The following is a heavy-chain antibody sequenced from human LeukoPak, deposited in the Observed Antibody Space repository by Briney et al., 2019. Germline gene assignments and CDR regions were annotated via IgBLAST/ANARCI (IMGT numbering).Heavy chain of an antibody. CDR2: IILTGGT. J-gene: IGHJ4*02. CDR3: ARGPLAFRRVAGIFS. Sequence: PSETPSLTSALSVGSSTGYSYTWSPEPPGKGLEWIGEIILTGGTSYNPSPKSRLTISVDTSRKPCSLKLTSLTAADTALYFCARGPLAFRRVAGIFSGGRGTHVSVSS. V-gene: IGHV4-34*01. D-gene: IGHD6-19*01. CDR1: VGSSTGYS.